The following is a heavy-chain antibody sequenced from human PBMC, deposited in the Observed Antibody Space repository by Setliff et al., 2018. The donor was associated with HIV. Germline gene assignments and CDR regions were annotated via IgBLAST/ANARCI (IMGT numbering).Heavy chain of an antibody. CDR2: ISYDGRSM. V-gene: IGHV3-30*03. J-gene: IGHJ5*02. CDR1: GFTYSDHY. CDR3: TTDPDYDDP. Sequence: PGGSLRLSCAASGFTYSDHYMDWVRQAPGKGLEWVAFISYDGRSMYYGDSVKGRFTISRDDSRDTLYLQMNSLKIEDTAVYYCTTDPDYDDPWGQGTLVTVSS. D-gene: IGHD4-17*01.